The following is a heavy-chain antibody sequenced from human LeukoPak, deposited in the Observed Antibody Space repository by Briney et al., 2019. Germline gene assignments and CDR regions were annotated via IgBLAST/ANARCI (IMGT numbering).Heavy chain of an antibody. CDR1: GFTFNSYS. CDR3: ARTYYDILTGHVHDAFDI. V-gene: IGHV3-21*01. D-gene: IGHD3-9*01. J-gene: IGHJ3*02. CDR2: ISSSSSYI. Sequence: GGSLRLSCAASGFTFNSYSMNWVRQAPGKGLEWVSSISSSSSYIYYADSVKGRFTISRDNAKNSLYLQMNSLRAEDTAVYYCARTYYDILTGHVHDAFDIWGQGTMVTVSS.